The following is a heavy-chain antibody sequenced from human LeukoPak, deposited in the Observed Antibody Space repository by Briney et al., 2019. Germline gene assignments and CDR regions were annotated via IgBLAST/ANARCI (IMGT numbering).Heavy chain of an antibody. D-gene: IGHD3-22*01. CDR2: IYHSGST. CDR1: GGSISSGGYS. CDR3: ARAQEGYYYDSSGHRGAFDI. V-gene: IGHV4-30-2*01. Sequence: SQTLSLTCAVSGGSISSGGYSWSWIRQPPGKGLEWIGYIYHSGSTYYNPSLKSRVTISVDRSKNQFSLKLSSVTAADTAVYYCARAQEGYYYDSSGHRGAFDIWGQGTMVTVSS. J-gene: IGHJ3*02.